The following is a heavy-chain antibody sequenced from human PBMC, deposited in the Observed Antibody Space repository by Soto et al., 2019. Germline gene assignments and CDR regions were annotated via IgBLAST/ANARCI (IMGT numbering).Heavy chain of an antibody. J-gene: IGHJ6*03. D-gene: IGHD3-9*01. V-gene: IGHV1-46*03. CDR2: INPSGGST. CDR1: GYTFTSYY. Sequence: ASVKVSCKASGYTFTSYYMHWVRQAPGQGLEWMGIINPSGGSTSYAQKFQGRVTMTRDTSTSTVYMELSSLRSEDTAVYYCARTGNYDRLTGNYYYYYYMDVWGKGTTVTVSS. CDR3: ARTGNYDRLTGNYYYYYYMDV.